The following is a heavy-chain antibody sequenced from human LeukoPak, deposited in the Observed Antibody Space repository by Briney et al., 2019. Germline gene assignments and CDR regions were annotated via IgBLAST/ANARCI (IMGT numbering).Heavy chain of an antibody. Sequence: SETLSLTCTDSGDSITGFYWSWIRQPPGEGLEWIGYIYSSGSTYYNPSLKSRVTISVDTSKNQFSLKLSPVTAADTAFYYCTRRRWTFDYGGQGTLVTVSS. CDR1: GDSITGFY. CDR3: TRRRWTFDY. CDR2: IYSSGST. J-gene: IGHJ4*02. V-gene: IGHV4-59*08. D-gene: IGHD3/OR15-3a*01.